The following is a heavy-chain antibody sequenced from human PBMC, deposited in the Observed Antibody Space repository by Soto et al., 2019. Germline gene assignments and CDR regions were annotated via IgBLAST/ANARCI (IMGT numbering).Heavy chain of an antibody. Sequence: PGGSLRLSCAASGFTFSSYAMHWVRQAPGKGLEWVAVISYDGSNKYYADSVKGRFTISRDNSKNTLYLQMNSLKTDDTAVYYCTTETADYISMEPYWGQGTPVTVSS. D-gene: IGHD3-16*01. CDR2: ISYDGSNK. V-gene: IGHV3-30-3*01. J-gene: IGHJ4*02. CDR1: GFTFSSYA. CDR3: TTETADYISMEPY.